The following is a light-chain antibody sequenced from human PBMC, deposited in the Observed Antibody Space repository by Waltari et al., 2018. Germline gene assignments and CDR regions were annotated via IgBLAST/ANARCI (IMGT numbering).Light chain of an antibody. CDR2: EVS. J-gene: IGLJ1*01. CDR3: SSYTGRSTLLYV. V-gene: IGLV2-14*01. CDR1: RSAVGRHNY. Sequence: QSALPQPASVPGSPGQSLTISCPRTRSAVGRHNYVSWYQQYPGKAPKLMISEVSNRPSGISNRFSGSKSGNTASLTISGLQAEDEAYYYCSSYTGRSTLLYVFGTGTKVTVL.